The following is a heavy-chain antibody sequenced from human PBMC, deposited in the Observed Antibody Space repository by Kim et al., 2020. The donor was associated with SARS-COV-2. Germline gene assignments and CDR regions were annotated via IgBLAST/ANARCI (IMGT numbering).Heavy chain of an antibody. Sequence: GESLKISCKGSGYSFTSYWIGWVRQMPGKGLEWMGIIYPGDSDTRYSPSFQGQVTISADKSISTAYLQWSSLKASDTAMYYCARHIAYCGGDCSQFPTVGPMDVWGQGTTVTVSS. CDR2: IYPGDSDT. CDR3: ARHIAYCGGDCSQFPTVGPMDV. V-gene: IGHV5-51*01. CDR1: GYSFTSYW. D-gene: IGHD2-21*01. J-gene: IGHJ6*02.